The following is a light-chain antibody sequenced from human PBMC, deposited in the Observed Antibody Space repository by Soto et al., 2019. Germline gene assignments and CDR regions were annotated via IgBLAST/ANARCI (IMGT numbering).Light chain of an antibody. CDR3: QQYGTSPRT. CDR2: GAS. Sequence: ETVLTQSPGTLSLSPGERATLSCRASHSVSSRYLAWYQQKPGQAPRLLIYGASNRATGIPDKFSGSGSGTDFTLTINRLEPEDFAVYYCQQYGTSPRTFGQGTKVDIK. V-gene: IGKV3-20*01. J-gene: IGKJ1*01. CDR1: HSVSSRY.